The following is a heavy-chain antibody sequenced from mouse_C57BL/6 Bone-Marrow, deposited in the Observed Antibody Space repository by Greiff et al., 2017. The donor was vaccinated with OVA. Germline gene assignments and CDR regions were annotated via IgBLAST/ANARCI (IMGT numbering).Heavy chain of an antibody. V-gene: IGHV1-82*01. CDR2: IYPGDGDT. CDR3: ARYYGSSYYFDY. J-gene: IGHJ3*01. D-gene: IGHD1-1*01. CDR1: GYAFSSSW. Sequence: VQLQQSGPELVKPGASVKISCKASGYAFSSSWMNWVKQRPGKGLEWIGRIYPGDGDTNYNGKFKGKATLTADKSSSTAYMQLSSLTSEDSAVYFCARYYGSSYYFDYWGQGTLVTVSA.